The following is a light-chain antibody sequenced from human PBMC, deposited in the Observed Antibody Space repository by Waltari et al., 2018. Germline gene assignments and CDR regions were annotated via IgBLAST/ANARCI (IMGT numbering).Light chain of an antibody. CDR3: DSWDTSGAHL. V-gene: IGLV3-19*01. CDR2: GNN. J-gene: IGLJ1*01. Sequence: SSELTQDPAVSVALGQTVRITCQGDSLRRYYASWYQQKPGQAPVLVVYGNNNRPSGIPERFSGSNSGDTASLTITGAQVGDEADYYCDSWDTSGAHLFGSGTRLSVL. CDR1: SLRRYY.